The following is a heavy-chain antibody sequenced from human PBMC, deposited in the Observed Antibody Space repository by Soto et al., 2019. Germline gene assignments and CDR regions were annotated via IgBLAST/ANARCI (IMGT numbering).Heavy chain of an antibody. CDR1: GVSIGSYY. CDR3: ARVGWTTVGYYFDH. D-gene: IGHD2-8*02. J-gene: IGHJ4*02. CDR2: IHYSGST. Sequence: QVQLQESGPGLVKPSETLSLTCTVSGVSIGSYYWSWIRQPPGKGLEWIGYIHYSGSTKYNPSLKSRVTISIDTSKSQFSLKLSSVTAADTAVYYCARVGWTTVGYYFDHWGQGALVTVSS. V-gene: IGHV4-59*01.